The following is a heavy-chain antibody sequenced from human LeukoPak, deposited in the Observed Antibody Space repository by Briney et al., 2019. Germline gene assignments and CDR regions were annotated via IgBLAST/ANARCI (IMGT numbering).Heavy chain of an antibody. CDR3: AKDRRNYYGSGSPDY. V-gene: IGHV3-9*01. J-gene: IGHJ4*02. Sequence: PGRSLRLSCAASGFTFDDYAMHWVRQAPGKGLEWVSGISWNSGSIGYADSVKGRFTISRDNAKNSLYLQMNSLRAEVTALYYCAKDRRNYYGSGSPDYWGQGTLVTVSS. D-gene: IGHD3-10*01. CDR2: ISWNSGSI. CDR1: GFTFDDYA.